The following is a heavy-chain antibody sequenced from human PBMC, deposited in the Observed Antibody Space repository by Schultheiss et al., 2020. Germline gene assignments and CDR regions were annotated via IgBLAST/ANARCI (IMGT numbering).Heavy chain of an antibody. CDR2: IYYSGST. J-gene: IGHJ6*03. V-gene: IGHV4-61*01. Sequence: SETLSLTCTVSGGSVSTGSYYWSWIRQPPGKGLEWIGYIYYSGSTNYNPSLKSRVTISVDTSKNQFSLKLSSVTAADTAVYYCARDRIVGATTYYYYYMEAWGKGTTVTGSS. CDR1: GGSVSTGSYY. CDR3: ARDRIVGATTYYYYYMEA. D-gene: IGHD1-26*01.